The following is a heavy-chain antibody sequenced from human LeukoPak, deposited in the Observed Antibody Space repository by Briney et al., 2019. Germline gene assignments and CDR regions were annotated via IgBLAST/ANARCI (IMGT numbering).Heavy chain of an antibody. J-gene: IGHJ3*01. CDR3: ARRMATVTDNIYF. D-gene: IGHD5-24*01. CDR1: GDSLTSHF. Sequence: SETLPLTCNVSGDSLTSHFWSWLRQTPGKGLEWIGYVFHSGTTNYSPSLKSRVTISLDTSKKRVYLRLASVTAADTAVYYCARRMATVTDNIYFWGRGEMVPGSS. V-gene: IGHV4-59*08. CDR2: VFHSGTT.